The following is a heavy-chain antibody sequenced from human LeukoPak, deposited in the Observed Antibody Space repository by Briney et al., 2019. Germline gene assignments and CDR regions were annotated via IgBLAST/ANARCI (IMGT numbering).Heavy chain of an antibody. CDR2: IKQDGSEK. J-gene: IGHJ4*02. CDR1: GFTFSSYW. D-gene: IGHD3-3*01. CDR3: ARTFWSGAYFDY. Sequence: GGSLRLPCAASGFTFSSYWMRWVRQAPGKGLEWVANIKQDGSEKYYVDSVKGRFTISRDNAKNSLYLQMNSLRAEDTAVYYCARTFWSGAYFDYWGQGTLVTVSS. V-gene: IGHV3-7*01.